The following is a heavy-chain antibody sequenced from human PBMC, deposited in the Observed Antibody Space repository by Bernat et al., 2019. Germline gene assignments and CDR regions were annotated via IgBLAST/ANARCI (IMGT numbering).Heavy chain of an antibody. CDR2: IYHTGNT. Sequence: QVQLQESGPRLVKPSQTLSLTCSVSGGSISSGGYSWNWIRQHPEKGLEWIGYIYHTGNTNYNPSLRSRVVISVDLSKNQFSLTLTSVTAADTAVYYCAREGDYGDSDYWGQGTLVTVSS. V-gene: IGHV4-31*03. CDR1: GGSISSGGYS. CDR3: AREGDYGDSDY. J-gene: IGHJ4*02. D-gene: IGHD4-17*01.